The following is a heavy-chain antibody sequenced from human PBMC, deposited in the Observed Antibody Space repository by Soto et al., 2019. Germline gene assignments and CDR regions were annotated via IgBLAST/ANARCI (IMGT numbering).Heavy chain of an antibody. Sequence: QLQLVESGGGVVQPGRSLRLSCAASGFTFSDYGMHWVRQAPGTGLEWVAVISYDGSDKYYVDFVKGRFTISRDNSKNSLYLKMNSLRAEDTAVYYCATMERLFDYWGQGTLVTVSS. CDR2: ISYDGSDK. CDR1: GFTFSDYG. CDR3: ATMERLFDY. D-gene: IGHD3-3*01. V-gene: IGHV3-30*03. J-gene: IGHJ4*02.